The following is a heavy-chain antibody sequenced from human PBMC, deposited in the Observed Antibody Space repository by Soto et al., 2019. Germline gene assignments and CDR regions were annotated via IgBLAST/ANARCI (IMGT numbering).Heavy chain of an antibody. CDR2: IIPIFGTA. V-gene: IGHV1-69*13. D-gene: IGHD6-13*01. CDR3: AKDHNLSPRWYSRVLLIFDY. CDR1: GGTFSSYA. J-gene: IGHJ4*02. Sequence: SVKVSCKASGGTFSSYAISWVRQAPGQGLEWMGGIIPIFGTANYAQKFQGRVTITADESTSTAYMELNSLRAEDTAVYYCAKDHNLSPRWYSRVLLIFDYWGQGTLVTVSS.